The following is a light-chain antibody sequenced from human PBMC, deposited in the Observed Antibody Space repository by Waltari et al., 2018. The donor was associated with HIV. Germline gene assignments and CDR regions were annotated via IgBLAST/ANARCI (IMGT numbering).Light chain of an antibody. Sequence: EIVMTQSPATLSVSPGERVTVSCRASQTVSSSLAWYQQKPGQAPRLLIYGASTRATGIAARFSGSGSGTEFALTISSLQSEDFAVYYCQQYGSSPWTFGQGTKVEIK. CDR3: QQYGSSPWT. V-gene: IGKV3-15*01. CDR1: QTVSSS. J-gene: IGKJ1*01. CDR2: GAS.